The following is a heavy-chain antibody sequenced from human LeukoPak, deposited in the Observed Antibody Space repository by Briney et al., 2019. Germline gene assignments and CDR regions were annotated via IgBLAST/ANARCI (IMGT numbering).Heavy chain of an antibody. CDR1: GFTFDDYG. J-gene: IGHJ5*02. Sequence: PGGSLRLSCAASGFTFDDYGMSWVRQAPGEGLEWVSGINWNGGSTGYADSVKGRFTISRDNAKNSLYLQTNSLRAEDTALYYCARDPLSSSWGYWFDPWGQGTLVTVSS. D-gene: IGHD6-13*01. V-gene: IGHV3-20*04. CDR2: INWNGGST. CDR3: ARDPLSSSWGYWFDP.